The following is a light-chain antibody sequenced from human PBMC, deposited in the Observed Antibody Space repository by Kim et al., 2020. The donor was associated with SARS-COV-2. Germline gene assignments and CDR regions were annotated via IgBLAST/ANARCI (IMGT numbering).Light chain of an antibody. V-gene: IGKV3D-15*01. Sequence: VSPGERATLSGRASQSIGSNLAWYQQKSGQAPRLLISGASIRATGIPVRFSGSGSGTEFTLTISGLQSEDFAVYYCQQYGNWPPYTFGQGTKLEIK. CDR1: QSIGSN. CDR2: GAS. CDR3: QQYGNWPPYT. J-gene: IGKJ2*01.